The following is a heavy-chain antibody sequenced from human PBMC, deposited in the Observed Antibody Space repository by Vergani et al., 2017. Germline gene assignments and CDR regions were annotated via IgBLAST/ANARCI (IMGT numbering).Heavy chain of an antibody. D-gene: IGHD4-17*01. CDR1: GGSISSSSYY. CDR3: ARSPGGAYYYYYYGMDV. CDR2: IYYSGST. J-gene: IGHJ6*02. V-gene: IGHV4-39*01. Sequence: QLQLQESGPGLVKPSETLSLTCTVSGGSISSSSYYWGWIRQPPGKGLEWIGSIYYSGSTYYNPSLKSRVTISVDTSKNQFSLKLSSVTAADTAVYYCARSPGGAYYYYYYGMDVWGQGTTVTVSS.